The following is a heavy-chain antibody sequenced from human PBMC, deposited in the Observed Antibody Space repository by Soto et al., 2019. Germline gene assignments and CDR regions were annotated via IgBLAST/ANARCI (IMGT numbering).Heavy chain of an antibody. CDR1: GFTVSSNY. J-gene: IGHJ3*02. Sequence: GGSLRLSCAASGFTVSSNYMSWVRQAPGKGLEWVSVFYSGGSTSYADSVKGRFTISRHNSKNTLYLQMNSLRAEDTAVYYCARANQDYGDYGQAFDIWGQGTMVTVSS. CDR2: FYSGGST. D-gene: IGHD4-17*01. V-gene: IGHV3-53*04. CDR3: ARANQDYGDYGQAFDI.